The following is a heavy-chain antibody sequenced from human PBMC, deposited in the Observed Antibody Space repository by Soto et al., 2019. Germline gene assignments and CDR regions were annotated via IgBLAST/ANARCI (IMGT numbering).Heavy chain of an antibody. CDR1: GGSISSGDYF. J-gene: IGHJ5*02. CDR3: ARVPTPGWFDP. Sequence: QVQLQESGPGLVEPSQTLSLTCTVSGGSISSGDYFWSWIRQPPGKGLEWIGFIYYSGSTYYSPSLKSRITISIDTSKNQFSLRLNSVTAADTAVYYCARVPTPGWFDPWGRGTLVSVSS. CDR2: IYYSGST. V-gene: IGHV4-30-4*01.